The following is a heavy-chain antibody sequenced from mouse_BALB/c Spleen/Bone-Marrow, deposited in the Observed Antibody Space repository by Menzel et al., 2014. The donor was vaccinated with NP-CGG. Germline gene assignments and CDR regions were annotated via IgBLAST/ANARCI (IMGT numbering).Heavy chain of an antibody. V-gene: IGHV1-87*01. CDR3: ARSRGWYFDV. CDR1: GYTFTSYW. CDR2: IYPGDGDT. Sequence: VQLQQSGAELARPGASVKLSCKASGYTFTSYWMQWIKQGPGQGLEWIGAIYPGDGDTTYTQKFKGKATLTADKSSCTAYMQLSSLASEDSAVYYCARSRGWYFDVWGAGTTVTVSS. J-gene: IGHJ1*01.